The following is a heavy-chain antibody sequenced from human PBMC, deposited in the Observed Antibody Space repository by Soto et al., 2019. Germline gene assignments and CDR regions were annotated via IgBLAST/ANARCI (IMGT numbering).Heavy chain of an antibody. CDR2: IYHSGST. CDR1: GYSTSSGYY. CDR3: ARGRTMGFLEWLPSLGVDV. D-gene: IGHD3-3*01. V-gene: IGHV4-38-2*01. J-gene: IGHJ6*02. Sequence: PSETLSLTCAVSGYSTSSGYYWGWIRQPPGKGLEWIGSIYHSGSTYYNPSLKSRVTISVDTSKNQFSLKLSSVTAADTAVYYCARGRTMGFLEWLPSLGVDVWGQGTTVTVSS.